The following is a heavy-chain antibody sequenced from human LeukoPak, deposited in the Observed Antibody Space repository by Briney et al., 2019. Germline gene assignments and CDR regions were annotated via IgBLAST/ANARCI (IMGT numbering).Heavy chain of an antibody. Sequence: SETLSLTCTVSGGSISSYYWSWIRQPAGKGLEWIGRIYTSGSTNYNPSLKSRVTMSVDTSKNQFSLKLSSVTAADTAVYYCASTYCGGDCYYPPYYFDYWGQGTLVTVSS. D-gene: IGHD2-21*02. CDR3: ASTYCGGDCYYPPYYFDY. J-gene: IGHJ4*02. CDR1: GGSISSYY. V-gene: IGHV4-4*07. CDR2: IYTSGST.